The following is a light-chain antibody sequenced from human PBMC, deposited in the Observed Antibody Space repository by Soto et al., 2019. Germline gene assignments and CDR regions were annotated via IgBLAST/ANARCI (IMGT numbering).Light chain of an antibody. CDR1: QSVSSN. CDR3: QQYGSSPPYT. Sequence: EIVMTQSPATLSVSPGERATLSCRASQSVSSNLAWYQQKPGQAPRLLIYDASRRAKGIPDRFSGSGSGTDLSLTISRLEPEDFAVYDCQQYGSSPPYTFGQGTKVDIK. CDR2: DAS. V-gene: IGKV3-20*01. J-gene: IGKJ2*01.